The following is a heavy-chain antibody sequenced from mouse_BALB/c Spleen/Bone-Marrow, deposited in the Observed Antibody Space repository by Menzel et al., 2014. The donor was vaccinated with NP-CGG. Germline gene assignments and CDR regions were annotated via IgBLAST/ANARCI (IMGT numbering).Heavy chain of an antibody. CDR3: ARRYGSLWYFDV. J-gene: IGHJ1*01. V-gene: IGHV1-7*01. D-gene: IGHD1-1*01. Sequence: QVQLKQSGAELAKPGASVKMSCKASGYTFTDYWMHWVKQRPGQGLEWIGYINPSSGYTEYNQKFKDKATLTADKSSSTAYMQLNILTSEDSAAYYCARRYGSLWYFDVWGAGTTVTVSS. CDR1: GYTFTDYW. CDR2: INPSSGYT.